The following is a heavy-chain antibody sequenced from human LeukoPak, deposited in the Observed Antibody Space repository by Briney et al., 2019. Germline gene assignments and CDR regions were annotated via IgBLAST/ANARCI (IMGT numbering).Heavy chain of an antibody. J-gene: IGHJ6*02. Sequence: PGRSLRLSCAASGFTFSSYGMHWVRQAPGKGLEWVAVIPYDGSNKYYADSVKGRFTISRDNSKNTLYLQMNSLRAEDTAVYYCAKDHSAYYYGMDVWGQGTTVTVSS. CDR2: IPYDGSNK. CDR3: AKDHSAYYYGMDV. CDR1: GFTFSSYG. V-gene: IGHV3-30*18. D-gene: IGHD1-26*01.